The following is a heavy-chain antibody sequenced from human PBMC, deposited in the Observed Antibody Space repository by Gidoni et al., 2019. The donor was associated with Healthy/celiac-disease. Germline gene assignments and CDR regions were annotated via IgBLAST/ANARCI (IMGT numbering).Heavy chain of an antibody. CDR3: ARDVGSSSGDAFDI. D-gene: IGHD6-6*01. CDR2: IKQDGSEK. CDR1: GFTFSSYW. J-gene: IGHJ3*02. V-gene: IGHV3-7*01. Sequence: EVQLVESGGGLVQPGGSLRLSCAASGFTFSSYWMSWVRPAPGKGLEWVANIKQDGSEKYYVDSVKGRFTISRDNAKNSLYLQMNSLRAEDTAVYYCARDVGSSSGDAFDIWGQGTMVTVSS.